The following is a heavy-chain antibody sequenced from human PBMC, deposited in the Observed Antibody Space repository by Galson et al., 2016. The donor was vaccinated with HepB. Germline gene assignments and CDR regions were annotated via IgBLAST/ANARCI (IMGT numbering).Heavy chain of an antibody. Sequence: SETLSLTCVVYGESFSGYYWTWIRQSPGKGLEWIGEINHSGDTNYNPSLKSRVTISVDTSKNQFSLNVTSVTAADTAVDYCARGLRHLYMVRGVVPYYFDPCGQGTLATVSS. CDR3: ARGLRHLYMVRGVVPYYFDP. V-gene: IGHV4-34*01. D-gene: IGHD3-10*01. J-gene: IGHJ4*02. CDR2: INHSGDT. CDR1: GESFSGYY.